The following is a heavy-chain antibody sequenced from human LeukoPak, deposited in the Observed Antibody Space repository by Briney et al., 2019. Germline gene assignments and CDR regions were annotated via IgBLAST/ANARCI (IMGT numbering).Heavy chain of an antibody. D-gene: IGHD5-18*01. CDR2: ISGSGGST. CDR1: GFTFSSYA. Sequence: GGSLRLSCAASGFTFSSYAMSWVRQAPGKGLEWVSAISGSGGSTYYADSVQGRFTISRDNSKNTLYLQMDSMRAEDTAAYSCAKSRGYSYGYGGEAFDIWGQGTMVTVSS. V-gene: IGHV3-23*01. J-gene: IGHJ3*02. CDR3: AKSRGYSYGYGGEAFDI.